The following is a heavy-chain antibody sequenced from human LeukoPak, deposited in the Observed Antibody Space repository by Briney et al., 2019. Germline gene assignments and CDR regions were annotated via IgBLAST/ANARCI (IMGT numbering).Heavy chain of an antibody. CDR1: GGTFSSYA. D-gene: IGHD3-22*01. CDR2: IIPTFRTA. CDR3: ARSSVKGGYAYYYYYYMDV. V-gene: IGHV1-69*13. Sequence: GASVKVSCKASGGTFSSYAISWVRQAPGQGLEWMGGIIPTFRTANYAQKFQGRVTITADESTSTAYMELSSLRSEDTAVYYCARSSVKGGYAYYYYYYMDVWGKGTTVTVSS. J-gene: IGHJ6*03.